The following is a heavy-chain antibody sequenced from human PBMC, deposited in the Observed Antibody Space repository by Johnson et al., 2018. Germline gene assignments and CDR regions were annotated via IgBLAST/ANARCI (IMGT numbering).Heavy chain of an antibody. J-gene: IGHJ6*02. V-gene: IGHV3-7*01. CDR2: INQDGSET. CDR3: AKSHSSSATYYYYGSDV. Sequence: EVQLVESGGGLVQPGGSLRLSCVASGITFSNYWMNWVRQAPGKGLEWVANINQDGSETYYVDSVKGRFTISRDNAKNSLFLQLNSLRAEDTAVYYCAKSHSSSATYYYYGSDVWGQVTTVTVSS. CDR1: GITFSNYW. D-gene: IGHD6-6*01.